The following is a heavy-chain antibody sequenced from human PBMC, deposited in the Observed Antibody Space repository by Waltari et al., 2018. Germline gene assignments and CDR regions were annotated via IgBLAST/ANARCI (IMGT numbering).Heavy chain of an antibody. V-gene: IGHV1-69*01. CDR2: IIPMFGAA. CDR3: ARDSKMKGEWLRLHH. CDR1: GGPFTNYS. D-gene: IGHD3-3*01. J-gene: IGHJ5*02. Sequence: QVQLVQSGAEVKKPGSSWKVSCKASGGPFTNYSIHWVRQAPGLGLEWMGAIIPMFGAADYSQNLQGRVTITVDESTTTAYMELSSLSSEDTAVYYCARDSKMKGEWLRLHHWGQGTLVTVSS.